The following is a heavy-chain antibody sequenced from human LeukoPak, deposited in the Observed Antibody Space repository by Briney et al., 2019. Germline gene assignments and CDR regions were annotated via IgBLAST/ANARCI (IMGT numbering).Heavy chain of an antibody. Sequence: ASVKVSCKASGYLFTTYALSWVRQAPGQGPEWMGWINTNTGNPTYAQGFTGRFVFSLDTSVSTAYLQINGLKADDTAVYYCARAVRSGYYGIDYWGQGTLVTVSS. D-gene: IGHD5-12*01. CDR1: GYLFTTYA. V-gene: IGHV7-4-1*02. CDR2: INTNTGNP. CDR3: ARAVRSGYYGIDY. J-gene: IGHJ4*02.